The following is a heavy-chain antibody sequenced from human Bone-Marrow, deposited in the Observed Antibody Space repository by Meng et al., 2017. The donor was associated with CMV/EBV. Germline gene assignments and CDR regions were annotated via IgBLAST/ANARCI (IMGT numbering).Heavy chain of an antibody. V-gene: IGHV3-30*04. Sequence: GGSLRLSCAASGFTFSSYAMHWVRQAPGKGLEWVAVISYDGSNKYYADSVKGRFTISRDNSKNTLYLQMNSLRAEDTAVYYCARGRGWLDYCGQGTLVTVSS. J-gene: IGHJ4*02. CDR3: ARGRGWLDY. D-gene: IGHD6-19*01. CDR2: ISYDGSNK. CDR1: GFTFSSYA.